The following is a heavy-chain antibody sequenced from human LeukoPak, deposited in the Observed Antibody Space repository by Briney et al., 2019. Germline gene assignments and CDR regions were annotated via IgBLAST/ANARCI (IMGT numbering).Heavy chain of an antibody. CDR1: GFTFSRNG. D-gene: IGHD3-22*01. Sequence: GGSLRLSCAASGFTFSRNGIHWVRQAPGKGLEWVAFIRHDGSDKYYADSVKGRFTISRDNFKNTVYLQMNSPRAEDTAVYYCAKCDSTGYYSVELVDYWGQGTLVTVSS. V-gene: IGHV3-30*02. CDR3: AKCDSTGYYSVELVDY. CDR2: IRHDGSDK. J-gene: IGHJ4*02.